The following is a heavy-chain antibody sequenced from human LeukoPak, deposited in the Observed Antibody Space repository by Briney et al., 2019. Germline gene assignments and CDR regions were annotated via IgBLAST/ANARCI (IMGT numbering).Heavy chain of an antibody. Sequence: GESLKNSCKGSGYSFTSYWIGWVRQMPGKGLEWMGIIYPGDSDTRYSPSFQGQVTISADKSISTAYLQWSSLKASDTAMYYCARSPIQLWLGGDFDYWGQGTLVTVSS. CDR2: IYPGDSDT. CDR3: ARSPIQLWLGGDFDY. D-gene: IGHD5-18*01. CDR1: GYSFTSYW. V-gene: IGHV5-51*01. J-gene: IGHJ4*02.